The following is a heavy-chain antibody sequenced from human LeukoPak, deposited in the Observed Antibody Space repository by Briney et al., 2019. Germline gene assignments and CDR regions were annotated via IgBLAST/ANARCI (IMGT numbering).Heavy chain of an antibody. V-gene: IGHV4-31*03. CDR2: IYYSGTT. CDR3: ARDYSGYNRLDY. CDR1: GGSMSSGAYY. D-gene: IGHD5-12*01. J-gene: IGHJ4*02. Sequence: SETLSLTCTVSGGSMSSGAYYWTWIRPYPGKGLEWIGYIYYSGTTYYNPSLKSRITISVDTSKDQFSLRLSSVTAADTAVYYCARDYSGYNRLDYWGQGTLVTVSS.